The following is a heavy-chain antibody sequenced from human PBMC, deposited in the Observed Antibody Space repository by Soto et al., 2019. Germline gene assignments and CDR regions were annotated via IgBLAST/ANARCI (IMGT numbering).Heavy chain of an antibody. D-gene: IGHD2-21*02. Sequence: ASVKVSCKATGFTFYNYGLTWVRQAPGQGLEWMGWINAGNGNTKYSQKFQGRVTITRDTSASTAYMELSSLRSEDTAVYYCARSIVVVTALDYWGQGTLVTVSS. CDR1: GFTFYNYG. CDR3: ARSIVVVTALDY. J-gene: IGHJ4*02. V-gene: IGHV1-3*01. CDR2: INAGNGNT.